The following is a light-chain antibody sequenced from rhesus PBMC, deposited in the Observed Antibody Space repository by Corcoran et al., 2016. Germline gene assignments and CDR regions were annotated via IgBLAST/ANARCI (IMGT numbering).Light chain of an antibody. CDR2: YAS. V-gene: IGKV1S14*01. CDR1: QAISNY. Sequence: DIQMTQSPSSLSASVGDTVTITCRASQAISNYLAWFQQKPGKAPKPLIYYASNLEIGVPSRFSGCGSGTDFTLTINSLQPEDFAVYHCQQYNSYPPTFGQGTKVEIK. J-gene: IGKJ1*01. CDR3: QQYNSYPPT.